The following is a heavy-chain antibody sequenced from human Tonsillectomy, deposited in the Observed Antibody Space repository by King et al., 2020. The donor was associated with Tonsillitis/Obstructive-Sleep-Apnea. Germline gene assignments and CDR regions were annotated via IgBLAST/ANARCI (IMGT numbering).Heavy chain of an antibody. Sequence: VQLVESGGGVVQPGRSLRLSCAASGFTFSSYAMHWVRQAPGKGLEWVAVISYDGSNKNYADSVKGRFTISRDNSKNTLFLQMNSLRAEDTAVYYCARDKIYYYLDVWGKGTTVTVSS. CDR2: ISYDGSNK. CDR3: ARDKIYYYLDV. V-gene: IGHV3-30*04. CDR1: GFTFSSYA. J-gene: IGHJ6*03.